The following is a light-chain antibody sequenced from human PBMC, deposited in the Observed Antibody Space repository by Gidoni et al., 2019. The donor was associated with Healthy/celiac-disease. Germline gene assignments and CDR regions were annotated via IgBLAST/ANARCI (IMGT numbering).Light chain of an antibody. CDR2: DNN. CDR1: SSNIGNNY. V-gene: IGLV1-51*01. CDR3: GTWDXSLSVVV. Sequence: QSVLTQPPSVSAAPGQKVTISCSGSSSNIGNNYVSWYQQLPGTAPKLLIYDNNKRPSGIPDRFSGSKSGTSATLGITGLQTGDEADYYCGTWDXSLSVVVFG. J-gene: IGLJ2*01.